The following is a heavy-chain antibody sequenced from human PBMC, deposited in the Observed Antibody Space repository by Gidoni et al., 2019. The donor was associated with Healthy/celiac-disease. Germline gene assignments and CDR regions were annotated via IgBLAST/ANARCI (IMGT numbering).Heavy chain of an antibody. V-gene: IGHV3-21*01. J-gene: IGHJ4*02. CDR3: ARVKLGGYGDYPGY. CDR1: GFTFSSYS. CDR2: ISSSSSYI. D-gene: IGHD4-17*01. Sequence: EVQLVESGGGLDKPGGSLRLSCAASGFTFSSYSMNWVRTAPGKGLEWVSSISSSSSYIYYADSVKGRFTISRDNAKNSLYLQMNSLRAEDTAVYYCARVKLGGYGDYPGYWGQGTLVTVSS.